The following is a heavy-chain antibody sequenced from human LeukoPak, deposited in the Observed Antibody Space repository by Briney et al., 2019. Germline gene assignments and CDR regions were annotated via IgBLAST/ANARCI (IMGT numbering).Heavy chain of an antibody. Sequence: GGSLRLSCAASGFTFSTYSMNWVRQAPGKGLEWVSSITGSSNFVSYADSVKGRFTISRENVRNSLYLQMNSLRAEDTAVYYCAGDFSQSRNSDYWGQGTLVTVSS. CDR3: AGDFSQSRNSDY. D-gene: IGHD4-23*01. J-gene: IGHJ4*02. V-gene: IGHV3-21*01. CDR2: ITGSSNFV. CDR1: GFTFSTYS.